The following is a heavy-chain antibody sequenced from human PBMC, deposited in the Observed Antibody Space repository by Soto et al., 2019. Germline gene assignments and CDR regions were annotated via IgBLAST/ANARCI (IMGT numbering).Heavy chain of an antibody. CDR2: MNVYNGHT. V-gene: IGHV1-18*01. CDR3: ARDLSSGWFDH. Sequence: QVQLVQSGAEVKKPGASVKVSCKASGYIFNNYAISWVRQAPGQGLEWMGWMNVYNGHTKYAKKVEGRLPMTTDTSTSTAYMELRNLRSDDRAVYYCARDLSSGWFDHWGQGTLVTVSS. CDR1: GYIFNNYA. D-gene: IGHD6-19*01. J-gene: IGHJ5*02.